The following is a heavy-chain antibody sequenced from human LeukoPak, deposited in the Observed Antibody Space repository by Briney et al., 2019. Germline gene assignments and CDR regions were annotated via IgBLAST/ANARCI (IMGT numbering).Heavy chain of an antibody. CDR3: ARDIQGYCSGGSCYFDAFDI. V-gene: IGHV4-59*01. CDR1: GVSISRYY. J-gene: IGHJ3*02. Sequence: SETLSLTCTVSGVSISRYYWSWIRQPPGKGLEWIGYIYYSGSTNYNPSLKSRVTISVDTSKNQFSLKLSSVTAADTAVYYCARDIQGYCSGGSCYFDAFDIWGQGTMVTVSS. CDR2: IYYSGST. D-gene: IGHD2-15*01.